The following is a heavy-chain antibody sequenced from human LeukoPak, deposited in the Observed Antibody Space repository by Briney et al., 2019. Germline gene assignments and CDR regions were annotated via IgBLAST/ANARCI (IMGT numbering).Heavy chain of an antibody. CDR3: VTRGGYPKNFDY. V-gene: IGHV1-69*04. Sequence: SVKVSCKASGGTFSSYAISWVRQAPGQGLEWMGRIIPILGIANYAQKFQGRVTITADKSTSTAYMELSSLRSEDTAVYYCVTRGGYPKNFDYWGQGTLVTVSS. CDR1: GGTFSSYA. J-gene: IGHJ4*02. D-gene: IGHD3-16*02. CDR2: IIPILGIA.